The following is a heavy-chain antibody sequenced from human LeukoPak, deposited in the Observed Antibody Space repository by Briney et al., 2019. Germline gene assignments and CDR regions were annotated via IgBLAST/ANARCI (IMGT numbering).Heavy chain of an antibody. J-gene: IGHJ4*02. CDR2: ISSSSSYI. D-gene: IGHD6-13*01. V-gene: IGHV3-21*01. Sequence: GGSLRLSCAPSGFTFSSYSMNWVRQAPGKGLEWVSSISSSSSYIYYADSVKGRFTISRDNAKNSLYLQMNSLRAEDTAVYYCARLAAADYFDYWGQGTLVTVSS. CDR3: ARLAAADYFDY. CDR1: GFTFSSYS.